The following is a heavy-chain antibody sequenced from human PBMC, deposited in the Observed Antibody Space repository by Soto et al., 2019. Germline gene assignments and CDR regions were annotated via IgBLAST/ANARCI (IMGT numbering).Heavy chain of an antibody. J-gene: IGHJ4*02. D-gene: IGHD2-21*02. Sequence: EMQLVESGGGLVQPGGSLRLSCATSGFTFSTSAMHWVRQVSGKGLEWIARIRNKANNYATTYAPSVKGMFTISRDDSENTVYLHMNSLKIEDTAIYYCAKQIYGGNSWGQGTLVTVSA. CDR1: GFTFSTSA. CDR2: IRNKANNYAT. V-gene: IGHV3-73*02. CDR3: AKQIYGGNS.